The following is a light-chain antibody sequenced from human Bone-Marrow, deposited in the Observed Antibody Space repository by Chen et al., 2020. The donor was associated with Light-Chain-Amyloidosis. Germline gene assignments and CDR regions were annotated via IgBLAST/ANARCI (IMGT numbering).Light chain of an antibody. V-gene: IGLV3-10*01. Sequence: SYELTQPSSVSVSPGQTARITCSGDALPRKYAYWYQQKSGQAPVLVIYEDSKRPSGSPERFSGSSSGTMATLTISGAQVEDEADYYGYSTDGTGKNVVFGGGTKLTVL. CDR1: ALPRKY. CDR2: EDS. CDR3: YSTDGTGKNVV. J-gene: IGLJ2*01.